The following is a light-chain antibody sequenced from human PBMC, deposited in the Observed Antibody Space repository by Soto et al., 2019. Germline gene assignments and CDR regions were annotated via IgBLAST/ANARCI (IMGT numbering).Light chain of an antibody. CDR3: QQYSSFSWT. CDR1: QSISSW. CDR2: GAS. Sequence: DIQMTQSPSTLSASVGDRVTITCRASQSISSWLAWYQQKPGKAPELLIYGASNLESGVPSRFSGSGSGTEFILTISSLQPDDFATYYCQQYSSFSWTFGQGTKVEIK. V-gene: IGKV1-5*01. J-gene: IGKJ1*01.